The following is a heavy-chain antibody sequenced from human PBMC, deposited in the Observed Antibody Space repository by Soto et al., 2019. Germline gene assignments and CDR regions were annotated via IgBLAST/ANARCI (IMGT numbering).Heavy chain of an antibody. CDR1: GFTFSSYS. J-gene: IGHJ4*02. Sequence: PGGSLRLSCAASGFTFSSYSMNWVRQAPGKGLEWVSYISSSSSTIYYADSVKGRFTISRDNAKNSLYLQMNSLRAEDTAVYYCASIVGATNYWGQGTLVTVSS. D-gene: IGHD1-26*01. V-gene: IGHV3-48*01. CDR3: ASIVGATNY. CDR2: ISSSSSTI.